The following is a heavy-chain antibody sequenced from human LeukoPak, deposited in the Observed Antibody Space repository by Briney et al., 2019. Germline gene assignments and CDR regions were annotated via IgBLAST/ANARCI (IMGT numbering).Heavy chain of an antibody. CDR1: GFTFSSYA. V-gene: IGHV3-64D*06. Sequence: GGSLRLSCSVSGFTFSSYAMHWVRQAPGKGLEYVSSISSNGHSTYYADSVKARFTISRDNSKNTLYLQMSSLRAEDTAVYYCARAGRGMIVTVAFDIWGQGTMVTVSS. CDR2: ISSNGHST. J-gene: IGHJ3*02. CDR3: ARAGRGMIVTVAFDI. D-gene: IGHD3-22*01.